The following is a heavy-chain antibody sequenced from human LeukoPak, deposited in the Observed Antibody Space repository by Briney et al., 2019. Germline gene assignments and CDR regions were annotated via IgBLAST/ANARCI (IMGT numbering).Heavy chain of an antibody. CDR3: ARGGSNHYMDPGYMDV. CDR1: GFTFSSYA. CDR2: ISYDGSNK. Sequence: GGSLRLSCAASGFTFSSYAMHWVRQAPGKGLEWVAVISYDGSNKYYADSVKGRFTISRDNSKNTLYLQMNSLRAEDTAVYYCARGGSNHYMDPGYMDVWGKGTTVTVSS. D-gene: IGHD3-16*02. V-gene: IGHV3-30-3*01. J-gene: IGHJ6*03.